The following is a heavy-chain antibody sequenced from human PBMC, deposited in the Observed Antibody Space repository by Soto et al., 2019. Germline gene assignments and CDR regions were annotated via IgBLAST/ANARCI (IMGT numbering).Heavy chain of an antibody. V-gene: IGHV3-23*01. CDR3: AKRFLEWSLSDY. J-gene: IGHJ4*02. D-gene: IGHD3-3*01. CDR2: ISRSGDST. Sequence: VRLLESGGGLVQPGGSLRLSCAASGFTFYTYAMNWVRQAPGKGLEWVSDISRSGDSTNYADSVKGRFTISRDNSQNTLYLQMNSLRAEDTAVYYCAKRFLEWSLSDYWGQGTLVTVSS. CDR1: GFTFYTYA.